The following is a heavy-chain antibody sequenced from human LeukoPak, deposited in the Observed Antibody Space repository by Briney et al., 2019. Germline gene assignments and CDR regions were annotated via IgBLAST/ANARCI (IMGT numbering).Heavy chain of an antibody. D-gene: IGHD6-13*01. CDR1: GFTFSSNW. Sequence: GGSLRLSCATSGFTFSSNWMSWVRHAPGRGLEWVASINPDGGAKYYAASVKGRFTVSRDNAKDSLYLQMNSLRVEDTAVYYCARANNSSWHNWGQGTLVTVSS. V-gene: IGHV3-7*01. CDR2: INPDGGAK. J-gene: IGHJ4*02. CDR3: ARANNSSWHN.